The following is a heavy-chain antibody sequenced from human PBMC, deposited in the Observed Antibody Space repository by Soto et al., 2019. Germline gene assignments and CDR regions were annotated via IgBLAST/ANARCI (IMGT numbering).Heavy chain of an antibody. CDR3: ARDRTDSGYYTNWLDP. J-gene: IGHJ5*02. D-gene: IGHD3-22*01. CDR2: IIPIFGTS. Sequence: SVKVSCKPSGGTSSSYSISWVRQAPGQGLEWMGGIIPIFGTSNYAQKFQGRLTITADESTTTVYMELHSLTSDDTALYYCARDRTDSGYYTNWLDPWGQGTQVTVSS. V-gene: IGHV1-69*13. CDR1: GGTSSSYS.